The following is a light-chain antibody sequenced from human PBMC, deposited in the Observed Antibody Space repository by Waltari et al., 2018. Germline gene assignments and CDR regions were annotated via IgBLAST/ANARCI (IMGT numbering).Light chain of an antibody. CDR3: HQYGGPPWT. Sequence: IGVAPAPGNLVLSPGEKANPLCRARPSISNNYLAWHQRKPGQAPRLLIYAASNRATGIPDRFSGSGSGTDFTLTISRLEPEDFAVYFCHQYGGPPWTFGQGTKVEIK. CDR1: PSISNNY. CDR2: AAS. V-gene: IGKV3-20*01. J-gene: IGKJ1*01.